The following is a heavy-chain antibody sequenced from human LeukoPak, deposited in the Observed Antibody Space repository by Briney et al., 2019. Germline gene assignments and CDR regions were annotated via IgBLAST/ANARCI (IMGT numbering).Heavy chain of an antibody. J-gene: IGHJ5*02. CDR3: ARDLDGSGNYHWFDP. V-gene: IGHV3-74*01. CDR1: GFTFSSYW. CDR2: INSDGSSI. Sequence: PGGSLRLSCAASGFTFSSYWMHWIRQAPGQGLVWVSRINSDGSSINYVDSVKGRFTISRDNAKNTLHLQMNSLRGEDTAVYYCARDLDGSGNYHWFDPWGQGTLVTVSS. D-gene: IGHD3-10*01.